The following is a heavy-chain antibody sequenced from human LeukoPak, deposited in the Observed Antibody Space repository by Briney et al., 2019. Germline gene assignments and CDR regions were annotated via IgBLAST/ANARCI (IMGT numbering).Heavy chain of an antibody. CDR2: IYPNSGVT. Sequence: GASVKVSCKASGYSFTDYYIHRVRQAPGQGLEWMGWIYPNSGVTNYAQSFQGRVTVTRDTSISTAYMDLSSLTSDDTAVYFCVRDVRAGRNDAFDIWGQGTMVTVSS. CDR3: VRDVRAGRNDAFDI. J-gene: IGHJ3*02. D-gene: IGHD1-14*01. V-gene: IGHV1-2*02. CDR1: GYSFTDYY.